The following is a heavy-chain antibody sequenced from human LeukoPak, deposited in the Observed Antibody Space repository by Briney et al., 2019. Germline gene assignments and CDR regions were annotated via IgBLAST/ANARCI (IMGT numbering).Heavy chain of an antibody. J-gene: IGHJ5*02. V-gene: IGHV1-18*04. CDR2: ISADNGNT. D-gene: IGHD3-10*01. Sequence: EASVKVSCRASGYTFSSYDIIWVRRAPGQGLERMRWISADNGNTNHAQKFQGRVSLTTDTSTSTAYMELTSLRSDDTAVYYCARSAWFGDYWFDASGQGTLVTVSS. CDR3: ARSAWFGDYWFDA. CDR1: GYTFSSYD.